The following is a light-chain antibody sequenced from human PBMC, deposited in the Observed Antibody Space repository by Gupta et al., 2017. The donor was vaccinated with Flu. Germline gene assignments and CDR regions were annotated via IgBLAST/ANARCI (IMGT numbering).Light chain of an antibody. CDR2: DDS. Sequence: SYVLTQPPSVSVAPGKTARITCGGNNIGSKSVHWYQQKPGQAPVLVVNDDSDRPSGIPERFSGSNSGNTATLTISRVEAGDEADYYGHVWDSSSDHEVFGGGTKLTVL. CDR1: NIGSKS. CDR3: HVWDSSSDHEV. J-gene: IGLJ2*01. V-gene: IGLV3-21*03.